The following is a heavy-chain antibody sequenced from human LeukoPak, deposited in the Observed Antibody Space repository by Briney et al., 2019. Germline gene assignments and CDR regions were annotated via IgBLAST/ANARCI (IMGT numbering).Heavy chain of an antibody. CDR1: GFTFSSYG. J-gene: IGHJ5*02. Sequence: GGSLRLSCAASGFTFSSYGMHWVRQAPGKGLEWGAVIWYDGSNKYYADSVKGRFTISRDNSKNTLYLQMNSLRAEDTAVYYCAKDPYASSGYHHIWFDPWGQGTLVTVSS. CDR3: AKDPYASSGYHHIWFDP. D-gene: IGHD3-22*01. V-gene: IGHV3-33*06. CDR2: IWYDGSNK.